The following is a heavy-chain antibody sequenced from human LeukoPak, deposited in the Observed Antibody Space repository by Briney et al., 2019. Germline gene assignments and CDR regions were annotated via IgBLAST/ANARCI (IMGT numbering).Heavy chain of an antibody. V-gene: IGHV3-74*01. D-gene: IGHD3-3*01. Sequence: GGSLRLSCAASGFTFSSYWMHWVRQAPGKGLVWVSRINSDGSSTSYADSVKGRFTISRDNAKNTLYLQMNSLRAEDTAVYFCANDFWSGYYSDAFDIWGQGTMVTVSS. J-gene: IGHJ3*02. CDR3: ANDFWSGYYSDAFDI. CDR1: GFTFSSYW. CDR2: INSDGSST.